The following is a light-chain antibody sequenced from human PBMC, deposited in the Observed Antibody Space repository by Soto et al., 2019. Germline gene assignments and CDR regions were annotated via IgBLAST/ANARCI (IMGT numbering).Light chain of an antibody. CDR3: SSLSTTSTPIV. CDR2: EVN. J-gene: IGLJ1*01. CDR1: SSDIGLYNY. Sequence: GASSDIGLYNYVSWYQHHPGKAPKLLISEVNVCPSGLSDRFSASKAGNTASLTISGLQPEDEAYYYCSSLSTTSTPIVFGSGTKVTVL. V-gene: IGLV2-14*01.